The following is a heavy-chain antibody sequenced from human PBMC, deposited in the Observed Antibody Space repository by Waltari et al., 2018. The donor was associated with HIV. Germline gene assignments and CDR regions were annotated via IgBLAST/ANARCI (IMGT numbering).Heavy chain of an antibody. J-gene: IGHJ2*01. D-gene: IGHD6-19*01. V-gene: IGHV4-34*01. CDR2: INHSGST. CDR1: GGSFSGYY. CDR3: ARSGIAVVGYFDL. Sequence: QVQLQQWGAGLLKPSETLSLTCAVYGGSFSGYYWSWIRQPPGKGLEWIGEINHSGSTSYNPALKSRVTIAVDTSKNQFSLKLSSVTAADTAVYYCARSGIAVVGYFDLWGRGTLVTVSS.